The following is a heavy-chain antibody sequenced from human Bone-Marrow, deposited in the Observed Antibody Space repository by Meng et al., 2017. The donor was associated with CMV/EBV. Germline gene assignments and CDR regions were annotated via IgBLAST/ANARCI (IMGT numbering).Heavy chain of an antibody. CDR1: GFTFDDYA. V-gene: IGHV3-9*01. J-gene: IGHJ6*02. CDR3: AKDKRVVAAATAYYYGMDV. CDR2: ISWNSGSI. D-gene: IGHD6-13*01. Sequence: GGSLRLSCAASGFTFDDYAMHWVRQAPGKGLEWVSGISWNSGSIGYADSVKGRFTISRDNSKNTLYLQMDSLRTEDTAVYYCAKDKRVVAAATAYYYGMDVWGQGTTVTVSS.